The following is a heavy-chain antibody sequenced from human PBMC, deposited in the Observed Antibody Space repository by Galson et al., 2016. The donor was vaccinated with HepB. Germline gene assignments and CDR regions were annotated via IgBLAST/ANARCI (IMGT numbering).Heavy chain of an antibody. CDR1: GFNFNSYW. Sequence: QSGAEVKKPGESLRISCQGFGFNFNSYWISWVRQRPGKGLEWMGRIDPSDSYTSDRPSIESHDTISVDKSISTVYLQWSSLKASDPAMYYCATRRLEDFGWVLLWGQGTLVTVSA. J-gene: IGHJ4*02. CDR2: IDPSDSYT. D-gene: IGHD3-9*01. V-gene: IGHV5-10-1*01. CDR3: ATRRLEDFGWVLL.